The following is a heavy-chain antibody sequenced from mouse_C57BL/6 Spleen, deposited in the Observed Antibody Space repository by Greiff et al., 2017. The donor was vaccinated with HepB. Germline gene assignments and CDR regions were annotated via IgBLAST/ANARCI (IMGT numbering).Heavy chain of an antibody. Sequence: QVQLQQPGAELVRPGSSVKLSCKASGYTFTSYWMHWVKQRPIQGLEWIGNIDPSDNETHYNQKFKDKATLTVDKSSSTAYMQLSSLTSEDSAVYYCAIYGSSYDYYAMDDWGQGTSVTVSS. J-gene: IGHJ4*01. CDR1: GYTFTSYW. V-gene: IGHV1-52*01. D-gene: IGHD1-1*01. CDR3: AIYGSSYDYYAMDD. CDR2: IDPSDNET.